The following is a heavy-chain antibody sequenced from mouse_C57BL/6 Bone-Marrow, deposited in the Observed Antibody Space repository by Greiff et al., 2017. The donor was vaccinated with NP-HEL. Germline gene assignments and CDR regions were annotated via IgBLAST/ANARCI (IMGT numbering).Heavy chain of an antibody. CDR3: ARKTTMVTTGFAY. CDR1: GYTFTSYW. V-gene: IGHV1-64*01. Sequence: QVQLKQPGAELVKPGASVKLSCKASGYTFTSYWMHWVKQRPGQGLEWIGMIHPNSGSTNYNEKFKSKATLTVDKSSSTAYMQLSSLTSEDSAVYYCARKTTMVTTGFAYWGQGTLVTVSA. J-gene: IGHJ3*01. D-gene: IGHD2-2*01. CDR2: IHPNSGST.